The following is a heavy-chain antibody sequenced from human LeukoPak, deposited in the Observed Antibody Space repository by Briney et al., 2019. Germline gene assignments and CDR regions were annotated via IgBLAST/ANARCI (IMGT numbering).Heavy chain of an antibody. V-gene: IGHV3-7*01. J-gene: IGHJ4*02. D-gene: IGHD7-27*01. CDR2: IKQDGSEM. CDR3: ARDKVTGASYFDY. CDR1: GFTFSNYW. Sequence: QTGGSLRLSCAASGFTFSNYWMSWVRQTPGEALEWVANIKQDGSEMYYLDSVKGRFTISRDNAKNSLFLQMNSLRWDDTAIYYCARDKVTGASYFDYWGQGTLVTVSS.